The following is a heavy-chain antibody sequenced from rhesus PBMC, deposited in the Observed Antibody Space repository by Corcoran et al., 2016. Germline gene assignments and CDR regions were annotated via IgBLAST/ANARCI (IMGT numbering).Heavy chain of an antibody. D-gene: IGHD3-16*01. Sequence: QVQLQESGPGLVKPSETLTLTCAVSGASISNYWWIWIRRPPGKGLEGMGENNGKSDSNYYNPYISSRVSISKDASNNQYTLKLSAVAAANAAVYYCARDLAYYFSGRYDFDDWGQGVLVTVSS. CDR2: NNGKSDSN. CDR3: ARDLAYYFSGRYDFDD. CDR1: GASISNYW. V-gene: IGHV4-80*01. J-gene: IGHJ4*01.